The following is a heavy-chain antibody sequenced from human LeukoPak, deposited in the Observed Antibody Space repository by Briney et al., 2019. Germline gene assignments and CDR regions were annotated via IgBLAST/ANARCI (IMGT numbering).Heavy chain of an antibody. Sequence: AGGSLRLSCAASGFTFDDYAMHWVRQAPGKGLEWVSGISWNSGSIGYADSVKGRFTISRDNAKNSLYLQMNSLRAEDMALYYCARAGYGSRTSDYWGQGTLVTVSS. CDR3: ARAGYGSRTSDY. CDR2: ISWNSGSI. J-gene: IGHJ4*02. V-gene: IGHV3-9*03. D-gene: IGHD3-10*01. CDR1: GFTFDDYA.